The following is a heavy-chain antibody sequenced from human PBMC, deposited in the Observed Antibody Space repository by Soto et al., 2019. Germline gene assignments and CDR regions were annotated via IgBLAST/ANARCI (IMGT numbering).Heavy chain of an antibody. CDR3: ARRGSSRQIYHYGMDV. V-gene: IGHV4-39*01. Sequence: QVQLQESGPGLVKPSETLSLTCTVSGDSVSSSYYYWGWIRQPPGKGLEWIGSIFYSGSTYYNPPLKSRVTISVDTSKNQFSLKLSSVTAADTAVYYCARRGSSRQIYHYGMDVWGPGTTVTVSS. J-gene: IGHJ6*02. CDR2: IFYSGST. CDR1: GDSVSSSYYY. D-gene: IGHD6-13*01.